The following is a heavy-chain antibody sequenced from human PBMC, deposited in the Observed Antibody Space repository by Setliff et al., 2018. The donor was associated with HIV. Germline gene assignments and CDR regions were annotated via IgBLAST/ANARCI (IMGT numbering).Heavy chain of an antibody. J-gene: IGHJ5*02. Sequence: SETLSLTCAVYGGSFSGYFWSWIRQSPRKRLEWIGELNDSGSTNYNPSLKSRVTISIDTSKNQFSLRLSSVTAADTAVYYCARGTRLVWGRWFDPWGQGTLGTVSS. CDR3: ARGTRLVWGRWFDP. V-gene: IGHV4-34*01. CDR1: GGSFSGYF. D-gene: IGHD3-16*01. CDR2: LNDSGST.